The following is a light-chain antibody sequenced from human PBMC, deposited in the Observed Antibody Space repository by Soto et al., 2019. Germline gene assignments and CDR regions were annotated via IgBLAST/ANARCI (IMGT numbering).Light chain of an antibody. J-gene: IGLJ2*01. V-gene: IGLV2-8*01. Sequence: QSVLTQPPSASGSPGLSVTISCTGTSSDVGGYNYVSWYQQHPGKAPKLMIYEVSKRPSGVPDRFSGSKSGNTASLTVSGLQAEDEADYYCSSYAGSNNVVFGGGTKVTVL. CDR3: SSYAGSNNVV. CDR1: SSDVGGYNY. CDR2: EVS.